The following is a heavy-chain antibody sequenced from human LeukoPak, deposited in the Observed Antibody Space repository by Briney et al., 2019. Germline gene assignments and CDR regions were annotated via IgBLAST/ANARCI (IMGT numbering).Heavy chain of an antibody. J-gene: IGHJ6*02. CDR1: GFTFSSYA. CDR3: AKDPGYCSSTSCYFGYYYYGMDV. CDR2: ISGSGGST. Sequence: GGSLRLSCAASGFTFSSYAMSWVRQASGKGLEWVSAISGSGGSTYYADSVKGRFTISRDNSKNTLYLQMNSLRAEDTAVYYCAKDPGYCSSTSCYFGYYYYGMDVWGQGPRSPSP. V-gene: IGHV3-23*01. D-gene: IGHD2-2*03.